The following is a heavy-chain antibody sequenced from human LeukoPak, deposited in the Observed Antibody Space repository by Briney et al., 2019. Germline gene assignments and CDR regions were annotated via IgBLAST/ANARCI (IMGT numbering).Heavy chain of an antibody. CDR2: ISAADSDNT. CDR3: AKFKGHYYYDSSGYCDN. D-gene: IGHD3-22*01. Sequence: PGGSLRLSCAASGFTFRNYAMGWVRQAPGKGLEWVSVISAADSDNTYYADSVKGRFSISRDNSNYTLHLQMNSLRAEDTAVFYCAKFKGHYYYDSSGYCDNWGQGTLVTVSS. CDR1: GFTFRNYA. V-gene: IGHV3-23*01. J-gene: IGHJ4*02.